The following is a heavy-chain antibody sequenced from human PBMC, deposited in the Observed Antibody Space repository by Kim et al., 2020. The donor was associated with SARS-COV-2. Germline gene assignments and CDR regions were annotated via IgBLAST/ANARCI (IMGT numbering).Heavy chain of an antibody. CDR1: GFTFDDYA. J-gene: IGHJ4*02. CDR3: ARDSAHYYGSGRYCCY. D-gene: IGHD3-10*01. CDR2: INWNSGST. Sequence: GGSLRLSCAASGFTFDDYAMHWVRQPPGKGLEWVSGINWNSGSTGYADSVKGRFTISRDNARNSLYLEMNSLRSEDTALYYCARDSAHYYGSGRYCCYWGQEPRVPVS. V-gene: IGHV3-9*01.